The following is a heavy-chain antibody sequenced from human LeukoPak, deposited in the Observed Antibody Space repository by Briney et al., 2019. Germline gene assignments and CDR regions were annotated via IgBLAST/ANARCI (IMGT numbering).Heavy chain of an antibody. D-gene: IGHD5-12*01. Sequence: PGGSLRLSCAASGFTFSSYEMNWVRQAPGKGLEWVSYISSGSIIYYADSVKGRFSISRDNAKNSLYLQMNSLRAEDTAVYYCAREYSGYDYLCFDYWGQGTLVTVSS. J-gene: IGHJ4*02. CDR2: ISSGSII. CDR1: GFTFSSYE. V-gene: IGHV3-48*03. CDR3: AREYSGYDYLCFDY.